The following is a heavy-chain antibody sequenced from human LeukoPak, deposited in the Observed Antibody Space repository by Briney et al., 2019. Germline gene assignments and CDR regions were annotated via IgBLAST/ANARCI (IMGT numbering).Heavy chain of an antibody. CDR1: GFTVSSNY. J-gene: IGHJ6*02. CDR2: IYSGGST. Sequence: GGSLRLSCAASGFTVSSNYMSWVRQAPGKGLEWVSVIYSGGSTYYADSVKGRFTISRDNSKNTLYLQMNSLRAEDTAVYYCARFYYDSSGYYKAYYYGMDVWGQGTTVIVSS. D-gene: IGHD3-22*01. CDR3: ARFYYDSSGYYKAYYYGMDV. V-gene: IGHV3-66*01.